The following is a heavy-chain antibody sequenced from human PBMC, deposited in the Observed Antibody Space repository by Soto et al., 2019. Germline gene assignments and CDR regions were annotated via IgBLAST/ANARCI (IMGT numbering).Heavy chain of an antibody. Sequence: SVKVSCKASGGTFSSYAISWVRQAPGQGLEWMGGIIPIFGTANYAQKFQGRVTITADESTSTAYMELSSLRSEDTAVYYCARGSTIFGVVEYYYYGMDVWDQGTTVTVSS. D-gene: IGHD3-3*01. CDR3: ARGSTIFGVVEYYYYGMDV. V-gene: IGHV1-69*13. CDR2: IIPIFGTA. J-gene: IGHJ6*02. CDR1: GGTFSSYA.